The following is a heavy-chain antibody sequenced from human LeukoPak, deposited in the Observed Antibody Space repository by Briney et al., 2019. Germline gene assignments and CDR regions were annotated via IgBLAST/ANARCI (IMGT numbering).Heavy chain of an antibody. Sequence: GGSLTLSCAASGFTFSSYAMSWVRQAPGKGLEWVSAISGSGGSTYYADSVKGRFTISRDNSKNTLYLQMNSLRAEDTAVYYCAKRGRREQQQVPGGLDYWGQGTLVTVSP. D-gene: IGHD6-13*01. CDR2: ISGSGGST. J-gene: IGHJ4*02. V-gene: IGHV3-23*01. CDR3: AKRGRREQQQVPGGLDY. CDR1: GFTFSSYA.